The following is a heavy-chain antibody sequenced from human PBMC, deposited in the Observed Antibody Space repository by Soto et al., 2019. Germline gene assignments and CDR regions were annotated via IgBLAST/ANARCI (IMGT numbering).Heavy chain of an antibody. D-gene: IGHD2-21*01. Sequence: QEQLVESGGGMVQPGGSLRLSCAVSGFTLDTYGMHWVRQAAGQGLEWVAVSWHDGRHLDYADSVRGRVTVFRDDSKNTLFLEMNGLRGDDTAVYYCARDWGACTPGECYSHGFDLWGQGTLVTVSS. CDR2: SWHDGRHL. V-gene: IGHV3-33*01. CDR1: GFTLDTYG. CDR3: ARDWGACTPGECYSHGFDL. J-gene: IGHJ3*01.